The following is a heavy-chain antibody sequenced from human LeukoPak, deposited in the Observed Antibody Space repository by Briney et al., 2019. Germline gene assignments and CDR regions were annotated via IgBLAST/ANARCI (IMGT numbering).Heavy chain of an antibody. CDR1: GLTFSNYW. D-gene: IGHD2-15*01. J-gene: IGHJ4*02. CDR3: AKQLGYCSDGSCYFPY. Sequence: GGSLRLSCAASGLTFSNYWMSWVRQAPGKGLEWVSAISNNGGYTYYADSVQGRFTISRDNSKSTLCLQMNSLRAEDTAVYYCAKQLGYCSDGSCYFPYWGQGTLVTVSS. CDR2: ISNNGGYT. V-gene: IGHV3-23*01.